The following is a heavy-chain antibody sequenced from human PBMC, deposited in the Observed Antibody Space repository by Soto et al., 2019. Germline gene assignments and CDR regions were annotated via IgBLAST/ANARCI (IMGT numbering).Heavy chain of an antibody. V-gene: IGHV1-69*01. CDR3: ASGQESTGVNGYYYGMDV. D-gene: IGHD2-2*01. CDR2: IIPIFGTA. J-gene: IGHJ6*02. Sequence: QVQLVQSGAEVKKPGSSVKVSCKASGGTFSSYAISWVRQPPGQGLEWMGGIIPIFGTANYAQKFQGRVTITADESRSTAYMELSSLRSEDTAVYYCASGQESTGVNGYYYGMDVLGQGTTVTVSS. CDR1: GGTFSSYA.